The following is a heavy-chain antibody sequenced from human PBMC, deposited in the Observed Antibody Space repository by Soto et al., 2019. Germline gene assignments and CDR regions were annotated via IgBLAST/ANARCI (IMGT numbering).Heavy chain of an antibody. V-gene: IGHV4-31*03. J-gene: IGHJ5*02. CDR2: IYHSGST. CDR1: GDSISNGGYY. D-gene: IGHD3-3*01. CDR3: ARVWSRPQENWFDP. Sequence: PSETLSLTCTVSGDSISNGGYYWSWLRLHPGKGPEWIGYIYHSGSTYYNPSLKSRVSISVDTSKNQFSLRLSSVTAADTAVYYCARVWSRPQENWFDPWGQGTLVTVSS.